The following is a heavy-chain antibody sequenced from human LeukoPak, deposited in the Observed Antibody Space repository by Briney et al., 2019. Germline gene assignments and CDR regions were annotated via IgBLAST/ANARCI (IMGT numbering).Heavy chain of an antibody. Sequence: LVKVSCKASGGTFSSYAISWVRQAPGQGLEWMGGIIPIFGTANYAQKFQGRVTITADESTSTAYMELSSLRSEDTAVYYCARAGLNYYDSSGYYYEYFQHWGQGTLVTVSS. CDR1: GGTFSSYA. CDR3: ARAGLNYYDSSGYYYEYFQH. V-gene: IGHV1-69*01. D-gene: IGHD3-22*01. J-gene: IGHJ1*01. CDR2: IIPIFGTA.